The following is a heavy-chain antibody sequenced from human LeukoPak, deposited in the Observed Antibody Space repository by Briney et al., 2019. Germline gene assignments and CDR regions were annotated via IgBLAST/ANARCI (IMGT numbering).Heavy chain of an antibody. CDR2: ISSSRSYI. V-gene: IGHV3-21*01. D-gene: IGHD6-13*01. CDR3: ARFIAAPYYFDY. J-gene: IGHJ4*02. Sequence: PGGSLRLSCAASGFTFSSYSMNWVRQAPGKGLEWVSFISSSRSYIYYADSVKGRFTISRDNAKNSLYLQMNSRRAEDTAVYYCARFIAAPYYFDYWGRGTLVTVSS. CDR1: GFTFSSYS.